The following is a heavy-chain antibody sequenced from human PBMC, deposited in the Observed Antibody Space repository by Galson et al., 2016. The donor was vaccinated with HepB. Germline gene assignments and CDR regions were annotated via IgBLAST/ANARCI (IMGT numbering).Heavy chain of an antibody. CDR1: GISVSSYA. CDR3: ARGSYSSGSAVNWFDP. CDR2: ISGGGVNT. D-gene: IGHD6-19*01. Sequence: SLRLSCAVSGISVSSYAMNWVRQAPGKGLEWVSRISGGGVNTYYGDSVEGRFTISRDNSKTTLYLQMNSLRVEDTALYQCARGSYSSGSAVNWFDPWGQGTLVTVSS. V-gene: IGHV3-23*01. J-gene: IGHJ5*02.